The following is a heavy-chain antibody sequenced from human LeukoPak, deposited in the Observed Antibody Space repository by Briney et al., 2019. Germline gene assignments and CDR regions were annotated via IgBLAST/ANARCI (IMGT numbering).Heavy chain of an antibody. Sequence: GASVKVSCKASGGTFSSYAISWVRQAPGQALEWMGGIIPIFGTANYAQKFQGRVTITADESKSTAYMELSSLRSEDTAVYYCARDRGYDHFQHWGQGTLVTVSS. D-gene: IGHD5-12*01. CDR2: IIPIFGTA. CDR3: ARDRGYDHFQH. CDR1: GGTFSSYA. V-gene: IGHV1-69*13. J-gene: IGHJ1*01.